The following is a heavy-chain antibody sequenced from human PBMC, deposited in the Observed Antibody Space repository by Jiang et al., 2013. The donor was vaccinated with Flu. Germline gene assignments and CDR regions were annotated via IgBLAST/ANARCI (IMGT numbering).Heavy chain of an antibody. J-gene: IGHJ6*03. Sequence: GGGVVQPGRSLRLSCAASGFTFSSYGMHWVRQAPGKGLEWVALIWYDGSNKYYADSVKGRFTISRDNSKNTLYLQMNSLRAEDTAVYYCARLGPTSYYYYMDVWGKGTTVTVSS. D-gene: IGHD1-26*01. CDR2: IWYDGSNK. CDR1: GFTFSSYG. CDR3: ARLGPTSYYYYMDV. V-gene: IGHV3-33*01.